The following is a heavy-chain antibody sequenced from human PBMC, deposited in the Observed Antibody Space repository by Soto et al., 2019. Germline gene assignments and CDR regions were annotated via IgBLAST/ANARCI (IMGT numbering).Heavy chain of an antibody. J-gene: IGHJ4*02. D-gene: IGHD3-3*01. V-gene: IGHV3-30*18. CDR2: ISYDGSNK. CDR3: AKPTNYDFWSGYYSLDY. Sequence: PGGSLRLSCAASGFTFSIYGMHWVRHAPGKGLEWVAVISYDGSNKYYADSVKGRFTISRDNSKNTLYLQMNSLRAEDTAVYYCAKPTNYDFWSGYYSLDYWGQGTLVTVSS. CDR1: GFTFSIYG.